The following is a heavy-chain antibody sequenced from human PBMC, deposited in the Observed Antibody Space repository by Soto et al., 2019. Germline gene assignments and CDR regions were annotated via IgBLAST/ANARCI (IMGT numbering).Heavy chain of an antibody. J-gene: IGHJ6*02. CDR1: GGSFSSYA. Sequence: SVKVSCKACGGSFSSYAISWVRQAPGQGLEWMGGIIPIFGTANYAQKFQGRVTITADESTSTAYMELSSLRSEDTAVYYCARERDIAVAGNYYYGMDVWGQGTTVAVSS. V-gene: IGHV1-69*13. D-gene: IGHD6-19*01. CDR2: IIPIFGTA. CDR3: ARERDIAVAGNYYYGMDV.